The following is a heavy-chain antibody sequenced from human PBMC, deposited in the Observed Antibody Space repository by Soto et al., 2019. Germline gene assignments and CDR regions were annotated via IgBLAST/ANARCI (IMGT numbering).Heavy chain of an antibody. J-gene: IGHJ4*02. D-gene: IGHD2-21*02. V-gene: IGHV3-48*02. Sequence: VQLVESGGRVVQPGRSLRLSCGMSGFTFSNYVMNWVRQAPGKGLQWISYISSNSDKTYYADSVKGRFTVSRDNAKNALFLQMNSLRDDDTATYYCARLPKGSLVTAWGQGARVTVSS. CDR2: ISSNSDKT. CDR1: GFTFSNYV. CDR3: ARLPKGSLVTA.